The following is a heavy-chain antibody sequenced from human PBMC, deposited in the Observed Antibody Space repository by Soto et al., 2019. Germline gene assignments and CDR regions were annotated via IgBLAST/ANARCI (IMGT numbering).Heavy chain of an antibody. J-gene: IGHJ4*02. Sequence: QVQLVQSGADLKKPGASVTVSCKASGYTFINYGITWGRQAPGQGLEWMGWISAYHGDTNYAQKVQGRVTMTTDISTSTAYMELRSLRSDDTAVYYCARAGTTGGPDYWGQGTLVTVSS. CDR1: GYTFINYG. D-gene: IGHD4-17*01. V-gene: IGHV1-18*01. CDR3: ARAGTTGGPDY. CDR2: ISAYHGDT.